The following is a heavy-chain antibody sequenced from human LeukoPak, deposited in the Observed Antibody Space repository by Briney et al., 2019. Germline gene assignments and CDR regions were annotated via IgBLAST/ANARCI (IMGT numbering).Heavy chain of an antibody. V-gene: IGHV3-33*01. Sequence: GRSLRLPCAAAGFTFGSYGMHWVRQAPGKGLEWVAVIWYDGSNKYYADSVKGRFTISRDNSKNTLYLQMNSLRAEDTAVYYCARGQPGDPIDYWGQGTLVTVSS. CDR1: GFTFGSYG. D-gene: IGHD1-14*01. CDR2: IWYDGSNK. CDR3: ARGQPGDPIDY. J-gene: IGHJ4*02.